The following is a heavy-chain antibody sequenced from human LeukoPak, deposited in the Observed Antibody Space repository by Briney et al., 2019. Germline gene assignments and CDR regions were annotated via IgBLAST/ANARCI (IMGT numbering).Heavy chain of an antibody. D-gene: IGHD3-16*01. CDR2: TNHWSKWFN. Sequence: SQTLSLTCAISGDSVTSGIWNWIRQSPSRGLEWLGRTNHWSKWFNDYAVSVESRMTINADTSRNQFSLQLNSVTPEDTAVYYCARDLHGSRGEFDYWGQGTLVTVSS. J-gene: IGHJ4*02. V-gene: IGHV6-1*01. CDR1: GDSVTSGI. CDR3: ARDLHGSRGEFDY.